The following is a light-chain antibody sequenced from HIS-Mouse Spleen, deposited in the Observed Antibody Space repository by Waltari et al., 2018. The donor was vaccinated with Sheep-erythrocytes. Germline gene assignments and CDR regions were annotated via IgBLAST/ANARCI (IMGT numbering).Light chain of an antibody. V-gene: IGLV2-14*03. CDR1: SSDVGGYNY. CDR3: SSYTSSSTLV. J-gene: IGLJ3*02. CDR2: DVS. Sequence: QSALTQPASVSGSPGQSITISCTGTSSDVGGYNYVSWYQQHPGKAPKLMIYDVSMRPSGVSNRFSGSKSGNTASLTTSGLQAEDEADYYCSSYTSSSTLVFGGGTKLTVL.